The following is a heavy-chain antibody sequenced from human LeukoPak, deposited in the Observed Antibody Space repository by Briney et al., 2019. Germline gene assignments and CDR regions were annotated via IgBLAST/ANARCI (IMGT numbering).Heavy chain of an antibody. CDR3: AREGESSWYDHDNWFDP. V-gene: IGHV3-48*03. CDR1: GFTFSSYE. Sequence: GVSLRLSCAASGFTFSSYEMNWVRQAPGKGLEWVSYISSSGSTIHYADSVKGRFTISRDNAKNSLYLQMNSLRAEDTAVYYCAREGESSWYDHDNWFDPWGQGTLVTVSS. D-gene: IGHD6-13*01. J-gene: IGHJ5*02. CDR2: ISSSGSTI.